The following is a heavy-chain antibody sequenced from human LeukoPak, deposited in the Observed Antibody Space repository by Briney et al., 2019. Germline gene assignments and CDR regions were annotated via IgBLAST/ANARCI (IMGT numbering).Heavy chain of an antibody. CDR3: ARGAATPVFDY. CDR1: GFTFSSYS. J-gene: IGHJ4*02. D-gene: IGHD2-2*01. V-gene: IGHV3-21*01. CDR2: ISSSSSYI. Sequence: GGSLRLSCAASGFTFSSYSMNWVRQAPGKGLEWVSSISSSSSYIYYADSVKGRFTISRDNAKNSLYLQMNSLRAEDTAAYYCARGAATPVFDYWGQGTLVTVSS.